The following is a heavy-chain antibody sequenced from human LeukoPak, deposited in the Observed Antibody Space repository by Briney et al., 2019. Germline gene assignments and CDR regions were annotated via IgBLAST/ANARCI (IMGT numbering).Heavy chain of an antibody. Sequence: PSETLSLTCAVYGESFSGYYRSWIRQPPGKGLEWIGEINHSGSTNYNPSLKSRVTISVDTSKNQFSLMLSSVTAADTAVYYCARSPATTGNSCYVYYWGQGTLVTVSS. CDR1: GESFSGYY. V-gene: IGHV4-34*01. CDR2: INHSGST. D-gene: IGHD2-2*01. J-gene: IGHJ4*02. CDR3: ARSPATTGNSCYVYY.